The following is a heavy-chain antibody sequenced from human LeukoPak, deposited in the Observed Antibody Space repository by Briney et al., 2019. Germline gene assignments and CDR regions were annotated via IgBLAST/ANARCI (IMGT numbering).Heavy chain of an antibody. CDR1: GFTFSSYS. CDR2: ISSSSSYI. D-gene: IGHD6-13*01. J-gene: IGHJ4*02. Sequence: TGGSLRLSCAASGFTFSSYSMTWVRQAPGKGLEWVSSISSSSSYIYYADSVKGRFTISRDNAKNSLCLQMNSLRAEDTAVYYCARAIGAAAGTVDYWGQGTLVTVSS. V-gene: IGHV3-21*01. CDR3: ARAIGAAAGTVDY.